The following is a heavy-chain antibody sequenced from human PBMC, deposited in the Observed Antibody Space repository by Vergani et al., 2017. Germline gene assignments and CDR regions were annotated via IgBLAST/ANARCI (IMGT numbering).Heavy chain of an antibody. CDR2: IIPILGIA. J-gene: IGHJ6*02. V-gene: IGHV1-69*02. Sequence: QVQLVQSGAEVKKPGSSVKVSCKASGGTFSSYTISWVRQAPGQGLEWMGRIIPILGIANYAQKFQGRVTITADKSTSTAYMELSSLRSEDTAVYYCARQGYCSSTSCYGYYYYYVMDVWGRGTTVTVSS. CDR1: GGTFSSYT. CDR3: ARQGYCSSTSCYGYYYYYVMDV. D-gene: IGHD2-2*01.